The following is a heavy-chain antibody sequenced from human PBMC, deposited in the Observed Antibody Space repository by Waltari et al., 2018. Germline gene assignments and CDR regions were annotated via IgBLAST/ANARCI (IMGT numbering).Heavy chain of an antibody. CDR2: IIPIFGTA. D-gene: IGHD3-3*01. CDR1: GFTFGDYA. CDR3: ARDKRGSGYHFDY. J-gene: IGHJ4*02. V-gene: IGHV1-69*01. Sequence: VQLVESGGGLVQPGRSLRLSCTASGFTFGDYAISWVRQAPGQGLEWMGGIIPIFGTANYAQKFQGRVTITADESTSTAYMELSSLRSEDTAVYYCARDKRGSGYHFDYWGQGTLVTVSS.